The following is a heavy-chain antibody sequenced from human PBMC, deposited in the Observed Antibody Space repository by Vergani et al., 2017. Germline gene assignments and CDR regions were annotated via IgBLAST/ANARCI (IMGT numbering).Heavy chain of an antibody. CDR1: GFTFSSYA. CDR2: ISSNGGST. J-gene: IGHJ6*02. CDR3: SKAYGSYYGMDV. Sequence: VQLVESGGGLVQPGGSLRLSCAASGFTFSSYAMHWVRQAPGKGLEYVSAISSNGGSTYYADSVKGRFTISRDNSKNTMYLQMNSLRAEDTAVYYCSKAYGSYYGMDVWGQGTTVTVSS. V-gene: IGHV3-64*04. D-gene: IGHD4-17*01.